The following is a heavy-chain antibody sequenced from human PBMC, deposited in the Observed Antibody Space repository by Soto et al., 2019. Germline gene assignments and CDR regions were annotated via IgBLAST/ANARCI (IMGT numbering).Heavy chain of an antibody. V-gene: IGHV4-59*01. CDR3: ARVGESIAAFDY. CDR1: GASISSYY. CDR2: IYYSGST. D-gene: IGHD6-6*01. J-gene: IGHJ4*02. Sequence: SEPLSLTCTVPGASISSYYWSWIRQPPGKGLEWIGYIYYSGSTNYNPSLKSRVTISVGTSKNQFSLKLSSVTAADTAVYYCARVGESIAAFDYWGQGTLVTVSS.